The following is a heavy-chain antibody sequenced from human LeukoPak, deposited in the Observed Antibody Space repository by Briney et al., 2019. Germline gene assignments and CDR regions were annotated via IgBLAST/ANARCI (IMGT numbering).Heavy chain of an antibody. CDR1: GYTFTSYG. V-gene: IGHV1-18*01. J-gene: IGHJ3*02. Sequence: ASVTVPCKASGYTFTSYGISWVRQAPGQGLEWMGWISAYNGNTNYAQKLQGRVTMTTDTSTSTAYMELRSLRSDDTAVYYCASFVPEGKTGSSSWNSLDAFDIWGQGTMVTVSS. CDR3: ASFVPEGKTGSSSWNSLDAFDI. D-gene: IGHD6-13*01. CDR2: ISAYNGNT.